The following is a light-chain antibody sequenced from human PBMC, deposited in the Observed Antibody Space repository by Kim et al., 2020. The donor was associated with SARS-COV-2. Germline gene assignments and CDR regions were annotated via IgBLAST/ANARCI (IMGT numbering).Light chain of an antibody. J-gene: IGLJ3*02. CDR2: GKN. CDR3: NSRDSSGTFV. CDR1: SLRSYY. Sequence: SSELTQDPAVSVALGQTVRITCQGDSLRSYYASWYQQKPGQAPVLVIYGKNNRPSGIPDRFSGSSSGNTASLTITGAQAEDEADYYCNSRDSSGTFVFGG. V-gene: IGLV3-19*01.